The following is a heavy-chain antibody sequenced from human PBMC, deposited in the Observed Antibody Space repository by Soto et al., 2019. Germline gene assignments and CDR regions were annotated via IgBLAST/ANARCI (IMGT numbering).Heavy chain of an antibody. V-gene: IGHV1-46*01. CDR2: INPTGGPT. J-gene: IGHJ4*02. CDR1: GYTFAFYF. Sequence: ASVKVSCKASGYTFAFYFIHWVRQAPGHGLEWIGTINPTGGPTSYAQKFQGRVTMTRDTSTNTVYMELTSLTYDDTAVYYCTRAEEMATIRFEHWGQGTLVTVSS. CDR3: TRAEEMATIRFEH.